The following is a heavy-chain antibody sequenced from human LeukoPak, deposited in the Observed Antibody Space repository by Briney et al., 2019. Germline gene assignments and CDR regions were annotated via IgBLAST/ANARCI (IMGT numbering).Heavy chain of an antibody. D-gene: IGHD6-13*01. V-gene: IGHV3-74*01. Sequence: PGGSLRLSCAASGFTFSSYWMHWVRQAPGKGLVWVSRIKSDGSTNYADSVKGRFTISRDNAKNTLYLQMNSLTSEDMAVYYCARGRGMAAADYWGQGTLVTVSS. CDR2: IKSDGST. J-gene: IGHJ4*02. CDR1: GFTFSSYW. CDR3: ARGRGMAAADY.